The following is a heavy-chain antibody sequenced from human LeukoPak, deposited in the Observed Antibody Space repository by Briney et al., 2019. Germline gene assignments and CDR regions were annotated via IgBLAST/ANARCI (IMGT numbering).Heavy chain of an antibody. D-gene: IGHD1-26*01. CDR2: ISWNSGSI. CDR3: AREGGSSLGGFDY. Sequence: GGSLRLSCAASGFTFDDYAMHWVRQAPGKGLEWVSGISWNSGSIGYADSVKGRFTISRDNSKNTLFLQMNSLRPDDTAVYYCAREGGSSLGGFDYWGQGTLVAVSS. J-gene: IGHJ4*02. CDR1: GFTFDDYA. V-gene: IGHV3-9*01.